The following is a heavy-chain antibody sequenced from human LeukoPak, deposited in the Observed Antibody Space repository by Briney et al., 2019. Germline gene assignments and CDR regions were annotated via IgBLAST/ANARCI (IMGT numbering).Heavy chain of an antibody. CDR2: VKSDGSNP. CDR1: RFSFSNYW. J-gene: IGHJ4*02. V-gene: IGHV3-74*01. D-gene: IGHD3-10*01. Sequence: GGSLRLCCAASRFSFSNYWMHWGRQAPGKGLVWVSRVKSDGSNPSYADSVKGRFTISRDNAENMLYLQMNTLGAEDTAVYYCARDIVSGSGSLDYWGQGTLVTVSS. CDR3: ARDIVSGSGSLDY.